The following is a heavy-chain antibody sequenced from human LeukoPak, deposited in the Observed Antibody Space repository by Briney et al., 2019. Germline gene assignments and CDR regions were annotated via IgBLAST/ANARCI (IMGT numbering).Heavy chain of an antibody. D-gene: IGHD2-2*01. CDR2: ISGSGGST. CDR1: GFTFSSYA. CDR3: AKGSYCSSTSCYFDLFPPFDY. V-gene: IGHV3-23*01. J-gene: IGHJ4*02. Sequence: GGSLRLSCAASGFTFSSYAMSWVRQAPGKGLEWVSAISGSGGSTYYADSVKGRFTISRDNSKNTLYLQMNSLRAEDTAVYYCAKGSYCSSTSCYFDLFPPFDYWGQGTLVTVSS.